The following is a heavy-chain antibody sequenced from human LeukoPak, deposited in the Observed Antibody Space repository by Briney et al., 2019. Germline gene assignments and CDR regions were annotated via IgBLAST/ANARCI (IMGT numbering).Heavy chain of an antibody. J-gene: IGHJ4*02. CDR1: GFTISNLW. V-gene: IGHV3-7*03. CDR2: IKGDGSEK. CDR3: VKQAGVY. Sequence: GGSLRLSCAASGFTISNLWMTWVRQAPGKGLECVANIKGDGSEKNYVDSVKGRFTISRDDAKNSLYLQMNSLRAEDTAVYYCVKQAGVYWGQGTLVTVSS. D-gene: IGHD6-19*01.